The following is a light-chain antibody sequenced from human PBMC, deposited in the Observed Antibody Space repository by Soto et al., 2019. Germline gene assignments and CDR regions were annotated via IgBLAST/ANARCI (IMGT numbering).Light chain of an antibody. V-gene: IGKV3-15*01. CDR1: QSVSRN. CDR3: QQYNAWPLT. Sequence: ERVMTQSPATLSVSPGERATLSCRASQSVSRNLAWYQQRPGQAPRLLIYDASTRATGIPDRFSGSGSGTDFTLTISSLQSEDFAVYYCQQYNAWPLTFGGGTKVEIK. CDR2: DAS. J-gene: IGKJ4*01.